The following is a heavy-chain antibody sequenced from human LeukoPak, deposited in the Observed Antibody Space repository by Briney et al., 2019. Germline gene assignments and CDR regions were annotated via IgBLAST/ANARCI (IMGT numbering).Heavy chain of an antibody. CDR3: ARDRASTRSGSYFDY. V-gene: IGHV4-30-4*08. CDR2: IYYSGST. Sequence: PSQTLSLTCTVSGVSISSGDYYWSWIRQPPGKGLEWIGYIYYSGSTYYNPSLKSRLTISVDTSKNQFSPKLSSVTATDTAVYYCARDRASTRSGSYFDYWGQGTLVTVSS. D-gene: IGHD1-26*01. CDR1: GVSISSGDYY. J-gene: IGHJ4*02.